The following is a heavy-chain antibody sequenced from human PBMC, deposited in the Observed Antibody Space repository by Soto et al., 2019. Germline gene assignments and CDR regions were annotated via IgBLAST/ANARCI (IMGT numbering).Heavy chain of an antibody. CDR2: IKQDRSEK. V-gene: IGHV3-7*01. D-gene: IGHD5-18*01. Sequence: PGGSLRLSCAASGFTFSSYWMSWVRQAPGKGLERVANIKQDRSEKYYVDSVKGRFTISRDNAKYSLYLQMNSLRAEDTAVYYCARSGVDTAMAHHYYYYYYMDVWGKGTTVTVSS. CDR3: ARSGVDTAMAHHYYYYYYMDV. J-gene: IGHJ6*03. CDR1: GFTFSSYW.